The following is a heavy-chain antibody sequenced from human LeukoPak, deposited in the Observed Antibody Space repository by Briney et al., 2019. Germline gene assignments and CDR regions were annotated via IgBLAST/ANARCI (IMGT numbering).Heavy chain of an antibody. Sequence: PGGSLRLSCAASGFTFSNAWMGWVRQAPGKGLEWVGRIQSKTDGGTRDYAAPVKGRFTISRDDSKNTLYLQMNSLKTEDTAVYYCTTGLYVWGSYRPLDYWGQGTLVTVSS. V-gene: IGHV3-15*01. J-gene: IGHJ4*02. CDR1: GFTFSNAW. D-gene: IGHD3-16*02. CDR2: IQSKTDGGTR. CDR3: TTGLYVWGSYRPLDY.